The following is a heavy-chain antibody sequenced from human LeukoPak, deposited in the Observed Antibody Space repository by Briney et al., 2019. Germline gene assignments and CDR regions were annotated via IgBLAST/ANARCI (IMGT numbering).Heavy chain of an antibody. J-gene: IGHJ4*02. V-gene: IGHV3-21*04. CDR2: ISSSSSHI. CDR3: AKDRGDFWSGYYTYFSGAGPFDY. CDR1: GFTFSSYS. D-gene: IGHD3-3*01. Sequence: GGSLRLSCAASGFTFSSYSMNWVRQAPGKGLEWVSSISSSSSHIYYADSVKGRFTISRDNSKNTLYLQMNSLRAEDTAVYYCAKDRGDFWSGYYTYFSGAGPFDYWGQGTLVTVSS.